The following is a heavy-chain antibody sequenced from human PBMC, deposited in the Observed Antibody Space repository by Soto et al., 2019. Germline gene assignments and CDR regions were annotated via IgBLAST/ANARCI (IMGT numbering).Heavy chain of an antibody. D-gene: IGHD6-13*01. Sequence: SLRLSCAASGFTFSSYSMNWVRQAPGKGLEWVSSISSSSSYIYYADSVKGRFTISRDNAKNSLYLQMNSLRAEDTAVYYCARGGHSSSWYGEIFDYWGQGTLVTVSS. CDR1: GFTFSSYS. J-gene: IGHJ4*02. CDR3: ARGGHSSSWYGEIFDY. CDR2: ISSSSSYI. V-gene: IGHV3-21*01.